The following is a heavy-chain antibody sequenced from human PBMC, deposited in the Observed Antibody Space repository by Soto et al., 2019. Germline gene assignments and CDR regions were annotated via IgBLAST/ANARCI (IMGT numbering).Heavy chain of an antibody. Sequence: PSETLSLTCTVSGGSISSGGYYWSWIRQHPGKGLEWIGYIYYSGSTYYNPSLKSRVTISVDTSKNQFSLKLSSVTAADTAMYYCARIYSSGWYRVFDIWGQGTMVTVSS. V-gene: IGHV4-31*03. CDR2: IYYSGST. J-gene: IGHJ3*02. D-gene: IGHD6-19*01. CDR3: ARIYSSGWYRVFDI. CDR1: GGSISSGGYY.